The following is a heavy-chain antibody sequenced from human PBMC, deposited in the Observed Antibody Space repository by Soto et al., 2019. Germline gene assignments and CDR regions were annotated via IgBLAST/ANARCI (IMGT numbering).Heavy chain of an antibody. CDR1: GFTFSSYA. J-gene: IGHJ6*02. V-gene: IGHV3-23*01. Sequence: EVQLLESGGGLVQPGGSLRLSCAASGFTFSSYAMSWVRQAPGKGLEWVSAVSGSGGSTYYAHSVKGRFTISRDNSKNTLYLQMNSLRAEDTAVYYCAANRGYNYYYGMDVWGQGTTVTVSS. CDR3: AANRGYNYYYGMDV. D-gene: IGHD3-22*01. CDR2: VSGSGGST.